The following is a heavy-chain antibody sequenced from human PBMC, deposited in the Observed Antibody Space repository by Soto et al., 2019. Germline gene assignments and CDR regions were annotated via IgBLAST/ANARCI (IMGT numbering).Heavy chain of an antibody. Sequence: ASVKVSCKASGGTFSSYTISWVRQAPGQGLEWMGWISAYNGNTNYAQKLQGRVTMTTDTSTSTAYMELRSLRSDDTAVYYCARDFSPGVVGATTGFDYWGQGTLVTVSS. J-gene: IGHJ4*02. D-gene: IGHD1-26*01. V-gene: IGHV1-18*01. CDR3: ARDFSPGVVGATTGFDY. CDR1: GGTFSSYT. CDR2: ISAYNGNT.